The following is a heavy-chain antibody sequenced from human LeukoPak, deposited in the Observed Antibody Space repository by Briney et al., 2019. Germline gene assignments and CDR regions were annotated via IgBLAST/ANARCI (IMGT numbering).Heavy chain of an antibody. J-gene: IGHJ6*03. D-gene: IGHD1-26*01. V-gene: IGHV4-34*01. CDR1: GGSFSGYY. CDR2: INHIGIT. Sequence: SXXLSLTCAVYGGSFSGYYWRWIRQPPGKGLEWIGEINHIGITNYNPSLKSRVTISVDTSKNQFSLKLSSVTAADTAVYYCAIKVDPSYYYYYYMDVWGKGTTVTVSS. CDR3: AIKVDPSYYYYYYMDV.